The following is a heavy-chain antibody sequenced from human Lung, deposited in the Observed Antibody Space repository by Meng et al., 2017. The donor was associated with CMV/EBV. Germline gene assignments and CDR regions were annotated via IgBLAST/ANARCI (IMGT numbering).Heavy chain of an antibody. V-gene: IGHV4-31*03. D-gene: IGHD5-24*01. J-gene: IGHJ4*02. CDR1: GGYTGSGGYY. CDR2: IYYTGST. CDR3: AREAGRAGYATPKFDY. Sequence: LPESGPRLVKPSQHLSLTCPVSGGYTGSGGYYWSWIRQHPGKRVEWIGYIYYTGSTFYNPSLKTRVTLSVDTSKNQFSLKLIPATAADTAVYYCAREAGRAGYATPKFDYWGQGTLVTVSS.